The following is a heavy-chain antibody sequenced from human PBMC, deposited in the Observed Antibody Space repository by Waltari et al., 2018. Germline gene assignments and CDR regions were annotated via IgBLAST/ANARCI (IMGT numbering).Heavy chain of an antibody. CDR1: GGSFSGYY. Sequence: QVQLHQWGAGLLKASETLSLTCAVYGGSFSGYYWNWIRQPPGRGLEWIGEINHSGSTNDNPALKGRVTISVDTSKNLFSLRLTSVTAADTSVYYCARGRRSSQLQARGRRGNWFDPWGQGTLVTVSS. CDR3: ARGRRSSQLQARGRRGNWFDP. CDR2: INHSGST. J-gene: IGHJ5*02. V-gene: IGHV4-34*01. D-gene: IGHD6-6*01.